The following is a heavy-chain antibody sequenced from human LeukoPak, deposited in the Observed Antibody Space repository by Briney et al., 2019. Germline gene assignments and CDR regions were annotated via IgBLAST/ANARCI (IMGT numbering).Heavy chain of an antibody. CDR2: IYYSGST. D-gene: IGHD6-19*01. J-gene: IGHJ4*02. CDR3: ASLKSSGWYYFDY. V-gene: IGHV4-59*08. Sequence: SETLSLTCTVSGGSISSYYWSWIRQPPGKGLEWIGYIYYSGSTNYNPSLKSRVTISVDASKNQFSLKLSSVTAADTALYYCASLKSSGWYYFDYWGQGTLVTVSS. CDR1: GGSISSYY.